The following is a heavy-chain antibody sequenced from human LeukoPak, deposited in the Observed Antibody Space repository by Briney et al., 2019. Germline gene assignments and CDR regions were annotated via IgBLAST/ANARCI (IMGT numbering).Heavy chain of an antibody. Sequence: ASVKVSCKASGYTFTTHYIHWVRQAPGQGLEWMGIIHPSGGSTRYAEKFQGRVTMTRETSTSTVYMELSSLRSEDTAVYYCARDQVVTATLDFDYWGQGTLVTVSS. CDR2: IHPSGGST. D-gene: IGHD2-21*02. CDR1: GYTFTTHY. CDR3: ARDQVVTATLDFDY. V-gene: IGHV1-46*01. J-gene: IGHJ4*02.